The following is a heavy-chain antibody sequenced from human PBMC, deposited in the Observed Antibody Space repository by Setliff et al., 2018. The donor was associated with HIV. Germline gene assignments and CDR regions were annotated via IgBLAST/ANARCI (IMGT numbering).Heavy chain of an antibody. J-gene: IGHJ6*02. CDR3: ARGGTGYNFWSGYYSDHYYGMDV. D-gene: IGHD3-3*01. Sequence: PSETLSLTCAVSGGSISSDNWWTWVRQPPGKGLEWIGEIYHSEYTNYNASLKSRVSMSVDKSKNQFSLKLTSVTATDTAVYYCARGGTGYNFWSGYYSDHYYGMDVWGQGTTVTVSS. CDR1: GGSISSDNW. V-gene: IGHV4-4*02. CDR2: IYHSEYT.